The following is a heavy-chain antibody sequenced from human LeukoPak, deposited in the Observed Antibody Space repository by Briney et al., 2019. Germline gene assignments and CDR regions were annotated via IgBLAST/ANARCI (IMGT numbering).Heavy chain of an antibody. Sequence: PSQTLSLTCTVSGGSISNYYWSWIRQSPGKGLEWIGYVYSSGSTNYNPSLKSRVTMSVDTSKSQFSLKLTSVTAADTAVYYCARDHYYNSSGYTFRYWGQGTLVSVSS. CDR1: GGSISNYY. V-gene: IGHV4-59*01. CDR3: ARDHYYNSSGYTFRY. J-gene: IGHJ1*01. D-gene: IGHD3-22*01. CDR2: VYSSGST.